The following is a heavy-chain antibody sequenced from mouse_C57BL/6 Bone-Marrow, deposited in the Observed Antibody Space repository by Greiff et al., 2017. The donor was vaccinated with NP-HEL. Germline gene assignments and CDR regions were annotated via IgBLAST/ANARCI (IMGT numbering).Heavy chain of an antibody. V-gene: IGHV1-80*01. D-gene: IGHD2-2*01. J-gene: IGHJ1*03. CDR2: IYPGDGDT. CDR3: ARGFGYPWYFDV. CDR1: GYAFSSYW. Sequence: VQLQQSGAELVKPGASVKISCKASGYAFSSYWMNWVKQRPGKGLEWIGQIYPGDGDTNYNGKFKGKATLTADKSSSTAYMQLSSLTSEDSAVYFCARGFGYPWYFDVWGTGTTVTVSS.